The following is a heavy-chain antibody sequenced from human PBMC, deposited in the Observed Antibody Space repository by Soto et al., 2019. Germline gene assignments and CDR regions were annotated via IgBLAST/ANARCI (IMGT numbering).Heavy chain of an antibody. CDR2: IIPIFGTA. D-gene: IGHD4-17*01. J-gene: IGHJ6*02. Sequence: QVQLVQSGAEVKKPGSSVKVSCKASGGTFSSYAISWVRQAPGQGLEWMGGIIPIFGTANYAQKFQGRVTITADEATSTAYMELSSLISADTAVYYCARVTYNFYGDYRSGYYYSMDGWGQGTTVTVSS. CDR3: ARVTYNFYGDYRSGYYYSMDG. CDR1: GGTFSSYA. V-gene: IGHV1-69*12.